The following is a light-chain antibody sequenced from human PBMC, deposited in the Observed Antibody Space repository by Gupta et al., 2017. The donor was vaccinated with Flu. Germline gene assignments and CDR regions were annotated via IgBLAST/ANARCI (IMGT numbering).Light chain of an antibody. Sequence: SSNIGSNNVNWYQQVPGTAPKLLIYGNSQRPSGVPDRFSGSKSGTSASLAISGLQSEDEADYYCAAWDDSLNGHYVFGTGTKVTAL. V-gene: IGLV1-44*01. CDR1: SSNIGSNN. CDR2: GNS. CDR3: AAWDDSLNGHYV. J-gene: IGLJ1*01.